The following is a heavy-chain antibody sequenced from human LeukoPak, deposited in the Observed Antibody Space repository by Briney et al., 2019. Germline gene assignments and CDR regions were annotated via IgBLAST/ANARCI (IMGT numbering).Heavy chain of an antibody. V-gene: IGHV3-23*01. J-gene: IGHJ4*02. Sequence: GGSLRLSCAASGFTFSSYAVSWVRQAPGKGLEWVSSISGSGGSTYSADSVKGRFTISRDNSKNTLYLQMNSLRAEDAALYYCAKDRSCTNDICHGDFDYWGQGTLVTVSS. CDR3: AKDRSCTNDICHGDFDY. D-gene: IGHD2-8*01. CDR2: ISGSGGST. CDR1: GFTFSSYA.